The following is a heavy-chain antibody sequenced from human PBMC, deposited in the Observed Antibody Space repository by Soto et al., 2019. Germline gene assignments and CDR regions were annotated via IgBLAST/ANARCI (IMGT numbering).Heavy chain of an antibody. Sequence: EVQLLESGGGLVQPGGSLRLSCAASGFTFSSYAMSWVRQAPGKGLEWVSAISGSGGSTYYADSVKGRFTISRDNSKNTLYLQMNSLRAEYTAVYYCATWVAAAGTGFDYWGQGTLVTVSS. CDR1: GFTFSSYA. CDR2: ISGSGGST. D-gene: IGHD6-13*01. V-gene: IGHV3-23*01. CDR3: ATWVAAAGTGFDY. J-gene: IGHJ4*02.